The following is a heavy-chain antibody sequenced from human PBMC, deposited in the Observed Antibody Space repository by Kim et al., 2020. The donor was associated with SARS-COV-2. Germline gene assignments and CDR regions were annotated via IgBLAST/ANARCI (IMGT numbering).Heavy chain of an antibody. J-gene: IGHJ4*02. V-gene: IGHV1-2*02. D-gene: IGHD1-26*01. Sequence: ASVKVSCKASGDTFGDYWIQWVRQAPGQGLEWMGWINLNSGGTHYAPKFQGRVTMTRDTSISTAYMELTALKSDDTAVYYCARDHGGTSNWEFDYWGQGTLVTVSS. CDR3: ARDHGGTSNWEFDY. CDR2: INLNSGGT. CDR1: GDTFGDYW.